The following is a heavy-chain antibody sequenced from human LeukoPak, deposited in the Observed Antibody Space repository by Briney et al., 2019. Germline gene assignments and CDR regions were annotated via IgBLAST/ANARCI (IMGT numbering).Heavy chain of an antibody. CDR2: IYYSGTTSGST. V-gene: IGHV4-59*02. J-gene: IGHJ6*02. Sequence: PSETLSLTCTDSGGSVRSSYWSWIRQPPGKGLEWIGHIYYSGTTSGSTNYNRSLKSRVTISVDTSKNQFSLQVRSVTAADTAVYYCARVSGRYYYYSVDVWGQGTTVTVSS. D-gene: IGHD7-27*01. CDR1: GGSVRSSY. CDR3: ARVSGRYYYYSVDV.